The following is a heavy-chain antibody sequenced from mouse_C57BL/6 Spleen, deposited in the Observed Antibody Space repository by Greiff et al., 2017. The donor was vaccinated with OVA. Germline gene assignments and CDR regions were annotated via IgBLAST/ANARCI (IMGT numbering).Heavy chain of an antibody. J-gene: IGHJ1*03. CDR3: ARVAIETLITTVVEGWYFDV. V-gene: IGHV1-64*01. CDR1: GYTFTSYW. CDR2: IHPNSGST. Sequence: VQLQQSGAELVKPGASVKLSCKASGYTFTSYWMHWVKQRPGQGLEWIGMIHPNSGSTNYNEKFKSKATLTVDKSSSTAYMQLSSLTSEDSAVYYCARVAIETLITTVVEGWYFDVWGTGTTVTVSS. D-gene: IGHD1-1*01.